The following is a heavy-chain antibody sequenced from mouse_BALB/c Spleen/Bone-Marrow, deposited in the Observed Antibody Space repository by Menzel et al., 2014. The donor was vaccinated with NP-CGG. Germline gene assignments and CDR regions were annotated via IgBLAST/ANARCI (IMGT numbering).Heavy chain of an antibody. CDR2: INPSTGYT. CDR3: AREYYGSSGYFDV. D-gene: IGHD1-1*01. Sequence: VQLQQSGAELAKPGASVKMSCKASGDNFTSYWMHWVKQRPGQGLEWIGYINPSTGYTEYNQKFKDKATLTADKSSSTAYMQLSSLTSEDSAVYYCAREYYGSSGYFDVWGAGTTVTVSS. CDR1: GDNFTSYW. V-gene: IGHV1-7*01. J-gene: IGHJ1*01.